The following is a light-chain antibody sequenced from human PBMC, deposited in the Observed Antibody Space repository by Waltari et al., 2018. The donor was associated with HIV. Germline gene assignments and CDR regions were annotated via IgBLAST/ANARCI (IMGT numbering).Light chain of an antibody. J-gene: IGLJ2*01. CDR1: NSNIGTHE. V-gene: IGLV1-40*01. CDR3: QSSDSTLSGSV. CDR2: NTM. Sequence: QSVLTQPPSVSGAPGQWVTLSCTGGNSNIGTHEVHWYQQLPGTAPQLLIYNTMNRPSGVPDRFSGSQSGTSAALASTGLQAEDEADDDCQSSDSTLSGSVVGGGTKLTVL.